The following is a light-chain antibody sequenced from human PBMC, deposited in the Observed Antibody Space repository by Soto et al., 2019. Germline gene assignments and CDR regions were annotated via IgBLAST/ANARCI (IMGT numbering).Light chain of an antibody. CDR1: SSDVGAYDY. Sequence: QSVLTQPASVSGSPGQSIAISCAGTSSDVGAYDYVSWYQQHPGKAPKLIIYDVLKRPSGVPDRFSGSKSANMASLTVSGLQAEDEADYYCSSFAGSHYVFGTGTKVTVL. CDR3: SSFAGSHYV. J-gene: IGLJ1*01. V-gene: IGLV2-8*01. CDR2: DVL.